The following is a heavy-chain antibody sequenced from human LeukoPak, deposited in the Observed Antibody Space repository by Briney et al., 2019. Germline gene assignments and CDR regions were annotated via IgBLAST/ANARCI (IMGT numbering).Heavy chain of an antibody. J-gene: IGHJ4*02. Sequence: GGSMRLACAAYGFTFSNAWMSWVRQAPGKVLEWVGRIKSKTDGGTTDYAAPVKGRFTISRDDSKDTLYLQMNSLKTEDTAVYYCTLPGTFDYWGQGTLVTVSS. CDR1: GFTFSNAW. V-gene: IGHV3-15*01. CDR3: TLPGTFDY. D-gene: IGHD1-14*01. CDR2: IKSKTDGGTT.